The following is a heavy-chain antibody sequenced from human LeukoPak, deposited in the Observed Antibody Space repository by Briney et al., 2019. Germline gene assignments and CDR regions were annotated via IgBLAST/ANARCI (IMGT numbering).Heavy chain of an antibody. V-gene: IGHV3-30*18. D-gene: IGHD5-24*01. J-gene: IGHJ4*02. CDR1: GFIFSNYG. CDR3: AKDQRWLQYYFDY. CDR2: ISYDGSNE. Sequence: PGGSLRLSCAASGFIFSNYGMHWVRQAPGKGLEWVAVISYDGSNEYYADSVKGRFTISRDNSKNTLYLQMNSLRAEDTAVYFCAKDQRWLQYYFDYWGQGTLVTVSS.